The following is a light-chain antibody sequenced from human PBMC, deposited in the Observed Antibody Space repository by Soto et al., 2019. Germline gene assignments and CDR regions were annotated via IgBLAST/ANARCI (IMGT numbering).Light chain of an antibody. Sequence: ETVLTQSPATLSLSPGERATLSCRASQSVSASLAWYQQKPGQPPRLLIYDASNRATGIPARFSGSGSGTDFTLTISRLEPEDFAVYYCQQRSNWPPLYTFGQGTKLEIK. V-gene: IGKV3-11*01. CDR2: DAS. CDR1: QSVSAS. CDR3: QQRSNWPPLYT. J-gene: IGKJ2*01.